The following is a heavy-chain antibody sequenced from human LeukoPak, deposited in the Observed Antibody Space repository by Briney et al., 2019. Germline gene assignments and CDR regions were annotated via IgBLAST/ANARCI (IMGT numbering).Heavy chain of an antibody. CDR1: GFTFSSYA. Sequence: QPGGSLRLSCAASGFTFSSYAMPWVRQAPGKGLEWVAVISYDGSNKYYTDSVKGRFTISRDNSKNMLYLQMNSLRAEDRAVYYCARDSDSSGWYEGMEYWGQGTLVTVSS. D-gene: IGHD6-19*01. V-gene: IGHV3-30-3*01. J-gene: IGHJ4*02. CDR3: ARDSDSSGWYEGMEY. CDR2: ISYDGSNK.